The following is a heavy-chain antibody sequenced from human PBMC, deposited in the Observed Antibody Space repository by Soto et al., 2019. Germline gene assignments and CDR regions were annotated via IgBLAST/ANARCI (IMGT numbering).Heavy chain of an antibody. D-gene: IGHD4-4*01. V-gene: IGHV4-59*01. Sequence: QVQLQESGPGLVKPSETLSLTCTVSGGSISSYYWSWIRQPPGKGLEWSGYIYYSGSTNYNPSLTSRVTISVDTSKNPFSLKLSSVTAADTAVYYCATESKVTDAFDIWGQGTMGTVSS. CDR2: IYYSGST. CDR1: GGSISSYY. CDR3: ATESKVTDAFDI. J-gene: IGHJ3*02.